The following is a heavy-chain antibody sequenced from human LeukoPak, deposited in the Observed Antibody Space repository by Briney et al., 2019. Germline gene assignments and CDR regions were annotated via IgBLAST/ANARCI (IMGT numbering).Heavy chain of an antibody. D-gene: IGHD3/OR15-3a*01. CDR3: TRQPKRTGTVDY. CDR1: GFIFSDSP. CDR2: VKGKDDSYAT. J-gene: IGHJ4*02. Sequence: GGSLRLSCAASGFIFSDSPIHWVRQASGKGLEWVGRVKGKDDSYATGYAASVKGRFSISGDDSKNTAYLEMNSLKIEDTAVYFCTRQPKRTGTVDYWGQGTLVTVSS. V-gene: IGHV3-73*01.